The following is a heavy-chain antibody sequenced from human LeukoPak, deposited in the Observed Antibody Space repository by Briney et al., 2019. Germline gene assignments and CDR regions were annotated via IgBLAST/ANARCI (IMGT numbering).Heavy chain of an antibody. D-gene: IGHD6-19*01. CDR2: INSDGSST. Sequence: GGSLRLSCAASGFTFSSYWMHWVRQAPGKGLVWVSRINSDGSSTSYADSVKGRVTISRDNAKNTLYLQMNSLRAEDTAVYYCARDRAYSSGWYHAFDIWGQGTMVTVSS. J-gene: IGHJ3*02. CDR1: GFTFSSYW. CDR3: ARDRAYSSGWYHAFDI. V-gene: IGHV3-74*01.